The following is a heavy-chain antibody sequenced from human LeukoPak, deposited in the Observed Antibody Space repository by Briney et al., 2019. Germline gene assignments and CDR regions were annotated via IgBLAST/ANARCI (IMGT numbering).Heavy chain of an antibody. CDR2: IYYSGGT. CDR3: ARQIDDYYDTSGYWK. D-gene: IGHD3-22*01. CDR1: GGSISSSSYY. J-gene: IGHJ4*02. V-gene: IGHV4-39*01. Sequence: SETLSLTCTVSGGSISSSSYYWGWIRQPPGKGLEWIGSIYYSGGTNYNPSLKSRVTISIDTSKNQFSLKLSSVTAADTAVYYCARQIDDYYDTSGYWKWGQGTLVTVSS.